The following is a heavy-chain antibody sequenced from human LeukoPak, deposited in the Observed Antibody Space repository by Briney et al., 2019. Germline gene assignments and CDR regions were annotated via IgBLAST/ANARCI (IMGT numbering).Heavy chain of an antibody. CDR2: ITGGGDTT. V-gene: IGHV3-23*01. CDR1: GFTFSDYA. D-gene: IGHD2-8*02. CDR3: AKDFGCTGGSCPFVTAILAN. J-gene: IGHJ4*02. Sequence: GGSLRLSCAASGFTFSDYAMSWVRQAPGEGLEWVSVITGGGDTTYYADPVKGRFTISRDNSKSTVYLQMHGLRAEDTAIYYCAKDFGCTGGSCPFVTAILANWGQGTLVTVSS.